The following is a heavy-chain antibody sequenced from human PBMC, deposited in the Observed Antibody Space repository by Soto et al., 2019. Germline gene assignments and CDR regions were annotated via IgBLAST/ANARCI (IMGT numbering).Heavy chain of an antibody. D-gene: IGHD6-13*01. V-gene: IGHV1-18*01. Sequence: ASVKVSCKASGYTFTIYGISWVRQAPGQGLEWMGWISAYNGNTNYAQKLQGRVTMTTDTSTSTAYMELRSLRSDDTAVYYCARVGEFGYSSSSPRYYGMDVWGQGTTVTVSS. CDR2: ISAYNGNT. J-gene: IGHJ6*02. CDR3: ARVGEFGYSSSSPRYYGMDV. CDR1: GYTFTIYG.